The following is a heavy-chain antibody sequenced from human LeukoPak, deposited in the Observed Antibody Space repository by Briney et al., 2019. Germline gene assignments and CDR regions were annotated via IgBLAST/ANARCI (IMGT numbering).Heavy chain of an antibody. J-gene: IGHJ6*03. CDR2: ISWNSGSI. D-gene: IGHD6-25*01. V-gene: IGHV3-9*01. CDR3: AKAKAAYYMDV. Sequence: GRSLRLSCAAFGFTFDDYAMHWVRQAPGKGLEWVSGISWNSGSIGYADSVKGRFTISRDNAKNPLYLQMNSLRAEDTALYYCAKAKAAYYMDVWGKGTTVTISS. CDR1: GFTFDDYA.